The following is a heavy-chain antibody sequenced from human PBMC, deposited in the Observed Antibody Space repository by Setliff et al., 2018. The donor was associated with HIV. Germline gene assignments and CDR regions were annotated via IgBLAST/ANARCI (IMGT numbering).Heavy chain of an antibody. Sequence: SVKVSCKASGGIFSRFAFSWVRQAPGQGLEWMGGIIPIFGTPNYAQKFQGRVTITTDESTNTVYMELYSLTSEDTAIYYCASSAGAVPTTAPYGDYYYYFYMDVWGKGTTVTRLL. CDR2: IIPIFGTP. V-gene: IGHV1-69*05. J-gene: IGHJ6*03. D-gene: IGHD1-1*01. CDR3: ASSAGAVPTTAPYGDYYYYFYMDV. CDR1: GGIFSRFA.